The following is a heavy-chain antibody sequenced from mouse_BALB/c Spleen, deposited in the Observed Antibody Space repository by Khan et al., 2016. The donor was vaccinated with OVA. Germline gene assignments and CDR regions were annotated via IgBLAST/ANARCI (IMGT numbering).Heavy chain of an antibody. J-gene: IGHJ4*01. CDR3: ARSNYYGSSLYAMDY. CDR1: GYTFTSYW. CDR2: IAPGSGSA. Sequence: DLVKPGASVKLSCKASGYTFTSYWINWIKQRPGQGLEWIGRIAPGSGSAYYNEMFKGKATLTVDTSSSTAYFQLNSLSSEDSAVYFYARSNYYGSSLYAMDYWGQGTSVTVSS. D-gene: IGHD1-1*01. V-gene: IGHV1S41*01.